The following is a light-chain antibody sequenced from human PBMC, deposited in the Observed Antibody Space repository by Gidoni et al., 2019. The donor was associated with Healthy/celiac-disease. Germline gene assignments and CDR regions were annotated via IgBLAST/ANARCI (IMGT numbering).Light chain of an antibody. CDR1: NIGSKS. Sequence: SYLLTPPPSVSVAPGQTARITCGGNNIGSKSVNGYQQKPGQGPVLVVYDDSNRPAGIPERFSGSNSGNTATLTISRVEAGDEADYYCQVWDSSSEHHVVFGGGTKLTVL. CDR2: DDS. CDR3: QVWDSSSEHHVV. J-gene: IGLJ2*01. V-gene: IGLV3-21*02.